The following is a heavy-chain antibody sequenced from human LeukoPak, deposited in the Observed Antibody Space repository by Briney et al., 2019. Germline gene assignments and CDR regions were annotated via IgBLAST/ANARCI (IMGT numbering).Heavy chain of an antibody. V-gene: IGHV3-64D*06. J-gene: IGHJ4*02. CDR2: ISSNGGST. Sequence: GGSLRLSCAASGFTFSSYAMHWVRQAPGKGLEYVSAISSNGGSTYYADSVKGRFTISRDNSKNTLYLRMSSLRAEDTAVYYCVKGRGCSSTSCYGTFDYWGQGTLVTVSS. CDR1: GFTFSSYA. D-gene: IGHD2-2*01. CDR3: VKGRGCSSTSCYGTFDY.